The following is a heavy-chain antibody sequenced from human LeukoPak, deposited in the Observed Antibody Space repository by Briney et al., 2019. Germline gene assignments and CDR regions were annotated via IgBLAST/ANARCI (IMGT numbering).Heavy chain of an antibody. D-gene: IGHD5-12*01. V-gene: IGHV4-39*01. Sequence: PSETLSLTCTVSGGSISSSSYYWGWIRQPPGKGLEWIGSIYYSGSTYYNPSLKSRVTISVDTSKNQFSLKLSSVTVADTAVYYCARHAPKVESGYEKRGYYYYYYYMDVWGKGTTVTISS. CDR1: GGSISSSSYY. J-gene: IGHJ6*03. CDR3: ARHAPKVESGYEKRGYYYYYYYMDV. CDR2: IYYSGST.